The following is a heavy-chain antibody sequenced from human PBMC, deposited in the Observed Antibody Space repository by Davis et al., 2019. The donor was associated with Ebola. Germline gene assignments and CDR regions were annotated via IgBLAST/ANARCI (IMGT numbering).Heavy chain of an antibody. CDR2: ISYDGNNI. V-gene: IGHV3-30*10. CDR1: GFSLSSYS. J-gene: IGHJ4*02. Sequence: GESLKIPCAASGFSLSSYSVHWVRQAQGKGLEWVADISYDGNNIYYTDSVKGRFTVSRDNSKDSVFLQLSSLRLEDTAIYYCARGIFDSWGQGTLVTVSS. CDR3: ARGIFDS.